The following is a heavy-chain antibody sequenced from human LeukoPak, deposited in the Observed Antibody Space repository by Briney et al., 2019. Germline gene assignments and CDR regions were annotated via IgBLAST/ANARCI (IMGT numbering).Heavy chain of an antibody. CDR1: GGTFSSYA. CDR2: TIPILGIA. J-gene: IGHJ6*02. D-gene: IGHD2-21*01. V-gene: IGHV1-69*04. Sequence: ASVKVSCKASGGTFSSYAISWVRQAPGQGLEWMGRTIPILGIANYAQKFQGRVTITADKSTSTAYMELSSLRSEDTAVYYRAADPLFYYGMDVWGQGTTVTVSS. CDR3: AADPLFYYGMDV.